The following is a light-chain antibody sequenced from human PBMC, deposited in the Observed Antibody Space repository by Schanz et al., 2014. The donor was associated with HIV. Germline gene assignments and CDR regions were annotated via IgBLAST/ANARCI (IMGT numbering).Light chain of an antibody. Sequence: QSALTQPPSVSGSPGQLVTISCTGTSSDVGGYNRVSWFQQSPGTAPKLMIYEVSDRPSGVSNRFSGSKSGNTASLTISGLQPEDEADYYCNSYSHSNTYVFGSGTKLTVL. CDR2: EVS. V-gene: IGLV2-18*02. CDR3: NSYSHSNTYV. CDR1: SSDVGGYNR. J-gene: IGLJ1*01.